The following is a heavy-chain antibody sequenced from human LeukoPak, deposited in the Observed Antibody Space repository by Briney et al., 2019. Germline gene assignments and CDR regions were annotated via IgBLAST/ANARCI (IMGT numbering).Heavy chain of an antibody. V-gene: IGHV1-69*13. D-gene: IGHD2-2*01. Sequence: ASLKVSCKASVGTFRSYGLNWARQAPGQGPEWMGGFIPILCTAKYAQKLQGRVTVTADESTSTGYMELSSLTYEDTAVYYCARGLFCSSSTSCYEYGMDVWGQGTTVTVSS. CDR3: ARGLFCSSSTSCYEYGMDV. CDR1: VGTFRSYG. CDR2: FIPILCTA. J-gene: IGHJ6*02.